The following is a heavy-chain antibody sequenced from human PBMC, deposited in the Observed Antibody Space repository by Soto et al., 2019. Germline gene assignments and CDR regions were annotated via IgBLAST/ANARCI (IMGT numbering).Heavy chain of an antibody. CDR2: IYYSGST. CDR3: ARIFSSDPHYYYGMDV. CDR1: GGSISSYY. Sequence: SETLSLTCTVSGGSISSYYWSWIRQPPGKGLEWIGYIYYSGSTNYNPSPKSRVTISVDTSKNQFSLKLSSVTAADTAVYYCARIFSSDPHYYYGMDVWGQGTTVTVS. V-gene: IGHV4-59*01. D-gene: IGHD3-3*01. J-gene: IGHJ6*02.